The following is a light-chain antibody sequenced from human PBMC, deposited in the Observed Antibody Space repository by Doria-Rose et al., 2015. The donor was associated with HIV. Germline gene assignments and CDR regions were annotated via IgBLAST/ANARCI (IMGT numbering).Light chain of an antibody. V-gene: IGKV3-20*01. CDR1: QTVSSNY. CDR3: QQYGNSPPYT. J-gene: IGKJ2*01. CDR2: GAS. Sequence: EIVLTQSPGTLSLSPGERATLSCRTSQTVSSNYLAWHQQKPGQAPRLLIYGASSRATGIPDRFSGSGSGTDFTLTISRLEPEDFAVYYCQQYGNSPPYTFGQGTRLVIK.